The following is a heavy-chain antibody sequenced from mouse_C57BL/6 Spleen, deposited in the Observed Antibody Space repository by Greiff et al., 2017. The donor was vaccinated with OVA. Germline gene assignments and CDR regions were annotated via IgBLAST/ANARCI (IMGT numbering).Heavy chain of an antibody. CDR3: ARWKVTTWYFDV. D-gene: IGHD2-2*01. Sequence: LQQPGAELVKPGASVKLSCKASGYTFTSYWMQWVKQRPGQGLEWIGEIDPSDSYTNYNQKFKGKATLTVDTSSSTAYMQLSSLTSEDSAVYYCARWKVTTWYFDVWGTGTTVTVSS. J-gene: IGHJ1*03. V-gene: IGHV1-50*01. CDR1: GYTFTSYW. CDR2: IDPSDSYT.